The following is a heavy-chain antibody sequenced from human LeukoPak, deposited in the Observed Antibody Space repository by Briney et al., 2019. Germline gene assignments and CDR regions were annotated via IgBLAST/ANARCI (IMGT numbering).Heavy chain of an antibody. V-gene: IGHV1-8*02. Sequence: ASVKVSCKASGYTFTSYYMHWVRQAPGQGLEWMGWMNPNSGNTGYAQKFQGRVTMTRNTSISTAYMELSSLRSEDTAVYYCARGDTAMAAASDYWGQGTLVTVSS. CDR1: GYTFTSYY. J-gene: IGHJ4*02. CDR3: ARGDTAMAAASDY. CDR2: MNPNSGNT. D-gene: IGHD5-18*01.